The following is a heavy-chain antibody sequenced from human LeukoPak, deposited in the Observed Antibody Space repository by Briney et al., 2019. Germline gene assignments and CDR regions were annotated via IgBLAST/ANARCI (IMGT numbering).Heavy chain of an antibody. CDR3: ASGHCSSTSCYLYYYMDV. Sequence: ASVKVSCKASGYTFTSYGISWVRQAPGQGLEWMGWISAYNGNTNYAQKLQGTVTMTTDTSTSTAYMELRSMRSDDTAVYYCASGHCSSTSCYLYYYMDVWGKGTTVTVSS. D-gene: IGHD2-2*03. CDR1: GYTFTSYG. J-gene: IGHJ6*03. V-gene: IGHV1-18*01. CDR2: ISAYNGNT.